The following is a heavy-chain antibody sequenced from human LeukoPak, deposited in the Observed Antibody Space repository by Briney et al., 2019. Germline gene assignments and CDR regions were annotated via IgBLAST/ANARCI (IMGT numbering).Heavy chain of an antibody. CDR2: IYNGGII. D-gene: IGHD3-10*01. CDR3: ARDSGTTGEVKFDP. J-gene: IGHJ5*02. CDR1: GDSISRYY. Sequence: SETLSLTCTVSGDSISRYYWSWIRQPAGMGLEWIGRIYNGGIITYNPSLKSRVTMSIDTSNNQFSLRLRFVTAADTAVYYCARDSGTTGEVKFDPWGQGTLVTVSS. V-gene: IGHV4-4*07.